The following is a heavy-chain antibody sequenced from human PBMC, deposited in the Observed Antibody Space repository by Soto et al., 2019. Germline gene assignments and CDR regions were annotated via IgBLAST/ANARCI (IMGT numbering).Heavy chain of an antibody. CDR1: GFTFSNAW. CDR2: IKSKTDGGTT. CDR3: TTARGLYDSSGYDAFDI. D-gene: IGHD3-22*01. V-gene: IGHV3-15*01. Sequence: GGSLILSCAASGFTFSNAWMSWVRQAPGKGLEWVGRIKSKTDGGTTDYAAPVKGRFTISRDDSKNTLYLQMNSLKTEDTAVYYCTTARGLYDSSGYDAFDIWGQGTMVTVSS. J-gene: IGHJ3*02.